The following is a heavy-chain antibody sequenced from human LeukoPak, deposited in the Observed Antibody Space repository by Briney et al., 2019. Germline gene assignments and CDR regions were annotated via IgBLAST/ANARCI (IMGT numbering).Heavy chain of an antibody. J-gene: IGHJ4*02. Sequence: PGGSLSLSCAASGFTFSSYAMSWVRQAPGKGLEWVSAISGSGGSTYYADSVKGRFTISRDNSKNTLYLQMNSLRAEDTAVYYCASYSSSWYMFFDYWGQGTLVTVSS. D-gene: IGHD6-13*01. CDR1: GFTFSSYA. CDR2: ISGSGGST. CDR3: ASYSSSWYMFFDY. V-gene: IGHV3-23*01.